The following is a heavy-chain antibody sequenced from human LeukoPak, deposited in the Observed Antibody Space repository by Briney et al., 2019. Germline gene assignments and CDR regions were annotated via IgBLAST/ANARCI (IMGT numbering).Heavy chain of an antibody. CDR1: GGSISSSSYY. V-gene: IGHV4-39*01. J-gene: IGHJ4*02. CDR2: IYYSGST. CDR3: ARTSYYYDSSGYYSPTVYYFDY. Sequence: SETLSLTCTVSGGSISSSSYYWGWIRQPPGKGLERIGSIYYSGSTYYNPSLKSRVTISVDTSKNQFSLKLSSVTAADTAVYYCARTSYYYDSSGYYSPTVYYFDYWGQGTLVTVSS. D-gene: IGHD3-22*01.